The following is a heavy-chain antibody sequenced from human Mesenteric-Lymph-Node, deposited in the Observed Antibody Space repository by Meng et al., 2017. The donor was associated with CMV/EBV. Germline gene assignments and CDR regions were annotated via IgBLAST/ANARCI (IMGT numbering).Heavy chain of an antibody. J-gene: IGHJ5*02. Sequence: ASVKVSCKASGYTFSANFMHWVRQAPGQGLEWMGWISSNSGATSYAQKFQGRVTLTRDTSISTGYMELSSLTSDDTAVYYCARGVGSSWFDPWGQGTLVTVPQ. CDR2: ISSNSGAT. CDR1: GYTFSANF. CDR3: ARGVGSSWFDP. D-gene: IGHD3-10*01. V-gene: IGHV1-2*02.